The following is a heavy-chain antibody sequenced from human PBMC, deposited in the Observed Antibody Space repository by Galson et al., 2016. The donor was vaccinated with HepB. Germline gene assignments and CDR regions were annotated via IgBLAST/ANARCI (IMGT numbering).Heavy chain of an antibody. Sequence: SVKVSCKASGDSFTNYAIIWVRQDPGQGLEWMGGIIPLFGSANYAQKFRGRVTITADKSTSTGYMELNSLRYEDTAIYYCARDLDYTSAWYELRKEGDNYGIDVWGQGTTVTVSS. V-gene: IGHV1-69*06. CDR2: IIPLFGSA. D-gene: IGHD6-19*01. CDR3: ARDLDYTSAWYELRKEGDNYGIDV. J-gene: IGHJ6*02. CDR1: GDSFTNYA.